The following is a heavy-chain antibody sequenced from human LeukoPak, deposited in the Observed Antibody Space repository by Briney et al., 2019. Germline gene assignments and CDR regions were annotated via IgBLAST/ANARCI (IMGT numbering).Heavy chain of an antibody. CDR1: GGSISSGGYS. Sequence: SQTLSLTCAVSGGSISSGGYSWSWLRQPPGKGLEWIGYIYHSGSTYYNPSLKSRVTISVDRSKNQFSLKLSSVTAADTAVYYCARGGYYKYFDYWGQGTLVTVSS. CDR2: IYHSGST. CDR3: ARGGYYKYFDY. D-gene: IGHD3-22*01. J-gene: IGHJ4*02. V-gene: IGHV4-30-2*01.